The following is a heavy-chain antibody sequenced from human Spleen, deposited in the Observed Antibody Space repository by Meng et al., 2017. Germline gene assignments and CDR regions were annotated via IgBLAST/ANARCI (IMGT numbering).Heavy chain of an antibody. CDR3: AKDQIQLWLKDYYYGMDV. CDR2: IIPIFGTA. Sequence: SVKVSCKASGYTFTGYYMHWVRQAPGQGLEWMGGIIPIFGTANYAQKFQGRVTITTDESTSTAYMELSSLRAEDTAVYYCAKDQIQLWLKDYYYGMDVWGQGTTVTVSS. J-gene: IGHJ6*02. D-gene: IGHD5-18*01. V-gene: IGHV1-69*05. CDR1: GYTFTGYY.